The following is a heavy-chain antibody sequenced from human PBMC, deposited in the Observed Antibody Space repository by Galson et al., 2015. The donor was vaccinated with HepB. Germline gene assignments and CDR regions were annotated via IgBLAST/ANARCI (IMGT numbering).Heavy chain of an antibody. V-gene: IGHV1-24*01. CDR2: FDAEDGET. Sequence: SVKVSCKVSGFTLTEFSMHWVRQAPGKGLEWMGGFDAEDGETIYAQKFQGRVTMTEDTSTDTAYMELSSLRSEDTAVYYCATIHRYSYGHNYFDYWGQGTLVTVSS. CDR3: ATIHRYSYGHNYFDY. D-gene: IGHD5-18*01. CDR1: GFTLTEFS. J-gene: IGHJ4*02.